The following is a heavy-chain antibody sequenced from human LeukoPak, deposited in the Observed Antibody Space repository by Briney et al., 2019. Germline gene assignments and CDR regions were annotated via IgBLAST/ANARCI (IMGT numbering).Heavy chain of an antibody. D-gene: IGHD3-10*01. J-gene: IGHJ4*02. CDR3: ARAPGSLVSVARRPYYFDF. V-gene: IGHV3-23*01. CDR1: GFTSSDYA. CDR2: ISTSGSGGAT. Sequence: GGSLRLSCAASGFTSSDYAMAWVRQAPGKGLEGVSIISTSGSGGATYYADSMKGRFTISRDSPKNTLYLQMNSLRAEDTAVYYCARAPGSLVSVARRPYYFDFWGQGTLVTVSS.